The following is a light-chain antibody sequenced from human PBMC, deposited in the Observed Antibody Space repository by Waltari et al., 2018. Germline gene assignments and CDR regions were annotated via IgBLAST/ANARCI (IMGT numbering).Light chain of an antibody. Sequence: QSALTQPASVSGSPGQSITISCTGTNSDVGIYNYVSWYQLHPGKAPKLLISDVNRRPSGISDRFSGSKSGSTAFLTISGLQAEDEAEYYCSSYTRSSTLVFGGGTKVTVL. CDR2: DVN. CDR1: NSDVGIYNY. V-gene: IGLV2-14*03. J-gene: IGLJ2*01. CDR3: SSYTRSSTLV.